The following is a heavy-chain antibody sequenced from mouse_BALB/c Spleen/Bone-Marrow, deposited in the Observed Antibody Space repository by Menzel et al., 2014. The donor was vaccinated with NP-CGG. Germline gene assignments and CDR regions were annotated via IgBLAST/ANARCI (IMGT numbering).Heavy chain of an antibody. V-gene: IGHV4-1*02. Sequence: DVHLVESGGGLVQPGGSLKLSCAASGFDFSRYWMTWVRQAPGKGLEWIGEINPASSTINYTPSLKDKFTISRDNAKNTLYLQMSKVRSEDTALYYCAKNYYYGYVAYWGQGTLVTVSA. CDR3: AKNYYYGYVAY. CDR1: GFDFSRYW. CDR2: INPASSTI. J-gene: IGHJ3*01. D-gene: IGHD1-2*01.